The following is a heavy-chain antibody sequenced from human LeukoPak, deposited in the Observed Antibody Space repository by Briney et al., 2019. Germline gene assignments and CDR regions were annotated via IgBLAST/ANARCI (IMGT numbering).Heavy chain of an antibody. V-gene: IGHV1-69*13. CDR3: ARATGGYYDSSGYPYYFDY. Sequence: SVKVSCKASGGTFSSYAISWVRQAPGQGLEWMGGIIPIFGTANYAQKFQGRVTITADESTSTAYMELSSLRSEDTAVYYCARATGGYYDSSGYPYYFDYWGQGTLVTVSS. J-gene: IGHJ4*02. CDR2: IIPIFGTA. D-gene: IGHD3-22*01. CDR1: GGTFSSYA.